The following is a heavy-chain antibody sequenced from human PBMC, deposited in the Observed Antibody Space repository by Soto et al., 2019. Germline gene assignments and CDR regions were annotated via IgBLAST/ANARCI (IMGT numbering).Heavy chain of an antibody. CDR1: GGSLSGYY. J-gene: IGHJ4*02. D-gene: IGHD5-12*01. CDR3: ARGQEGVVATH. CDR2: IKDGGYT. V-gene: IGHV4-34*01. Sequence: QVQLQQWGAGLLKPSETLSLNCGVNGGSLSGYYWSWIRQPPGKGLEWIGEIKDGGYTNYSPSLKSRATISSDRSNNAFSLGLNSVTGADTGVYYCARGQEGVVATHWDQGALVTVSS.